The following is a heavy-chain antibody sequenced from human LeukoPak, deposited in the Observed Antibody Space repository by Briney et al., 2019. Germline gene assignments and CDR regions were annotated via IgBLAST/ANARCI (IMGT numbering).Heavy chain of an antibody. CDR1: GFTFSSYW. V-gene: IGHV3-7*01. CDR2: IKQDGSEK. J-gene: IGHJ4*02. Sequence: PGGSLRPSCAASGFTFSSYWMSWVRQAPGKGLEWVANIKQDGSEKYYVDSVKGRFTISRDNAKNSLYLQMNSLRAEDTAVYYCARESSGWSQSDPFDYWGQGTLVTVSS. CDR3: ARESSGWSQSDPFDY. D-gene: IGHD6-19*01.